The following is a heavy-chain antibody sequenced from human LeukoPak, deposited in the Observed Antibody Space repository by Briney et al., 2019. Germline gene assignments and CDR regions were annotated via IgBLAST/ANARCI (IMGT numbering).Heavy chain of an antibody. V-gene: IGHV3-48*03. CDR3: ARTSAAAGTYDY. CDR1: GFTFSSYE. CDR2: ISSSGGTI. D-gene: IGHD6-13*01. J-gene: IGHJ4*02. Sequence: GGSLRLSCAASGFTFSSYEMNWVRQAPGKGLEWVSYISSSGGTIYYADSVKGRFTISRDNAKNSLYLQMNSLRAEDTAVYYCARTSAAAGTYDYWGQGTLVTVSS.